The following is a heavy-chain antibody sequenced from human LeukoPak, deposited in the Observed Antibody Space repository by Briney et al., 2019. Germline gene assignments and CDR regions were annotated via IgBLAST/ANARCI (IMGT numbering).Heavy chain of an antibody. CDR2: INHSGST. CDR1: GGSFSGYY. D-gene: IGHD2-2*01. Sequence: KTSETLSLTCAVYGGSFSGYYWSWIRQPPGKGLEWIGEINHSGSTNYNPSLKSRVTISVDTSKNQFSPKLSSVTAADTAVYYCARVGGNVIPAASQPNFQHWGQGTLVTVSS. V-gene: IGHV4-34*01. CDR3: ARVGGNVIPAASQPNFQH. J-gene: IGHJ1*01.